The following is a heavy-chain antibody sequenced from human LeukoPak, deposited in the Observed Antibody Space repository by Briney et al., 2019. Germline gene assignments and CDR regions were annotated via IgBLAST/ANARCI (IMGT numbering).Heavy chain of an antibody. V-gene: IGHV3-21*01. D-gene: IGHD6-13*01. CDR3: ARDRSSSWRQYYYYYYGMDV. CDR1: GFTFSSYA. CDR2: ISSSSSYI. Sequence: PGGSLRLSCAASGFTFSSYAMHWVRQAPGKGLEWVSSISSSSSYIYYADSVKGRFTISRDNAKNSLYLQMNSLRAEDTAVYYCARDRSSSWRQYYYYYYGMDVWGQGTTVTVSS. J-gene: IGHJ6*02.